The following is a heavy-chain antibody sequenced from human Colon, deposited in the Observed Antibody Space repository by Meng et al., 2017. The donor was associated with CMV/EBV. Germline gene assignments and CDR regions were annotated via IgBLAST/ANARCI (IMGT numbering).Heavy chain of an antibody. CDR1: GFNFQNYA. J-gene: IGHJ4*02. CDR2: ISGSGGVT. D-gene: IGHD6-19*01. Sequence: GESLKISCEVSGFNFQNYAVTWVRQAPGKGLEWVSVISGSGGVTYYADSVKGRFNISKDNTKNTVYLQMNSLRADDTAVYYCTKVSIIAVSGAYFDFWGQGTLVTVSS. V-gene: IGHV3-23*01. CDR3: TKVSIIAVSGAYFDF.